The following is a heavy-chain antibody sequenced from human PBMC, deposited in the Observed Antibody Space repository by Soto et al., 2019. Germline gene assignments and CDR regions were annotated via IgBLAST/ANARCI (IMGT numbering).Heavy chain of an antibody. D-gene: IGHD3-10*01. CDR1: GFTFSSYE. CDR3: ARDSTYYYGSGSYYKAYYYYGMDV. CDR2: ISSSGSTI. Sequence: GGSLRLSCAASGFTFSSYEMNWVRQAPGKGLEWVSYISSSGSTIYYADSVKGRFTLSRDNAKNSLYLQMNSLRAEDTAVYYCARDSTYYYGSGSYYKAYYYYGMDVWGQGTTVTVSS. V-gene: IGHV3-48*03. J-gene: IGHJ6*02.